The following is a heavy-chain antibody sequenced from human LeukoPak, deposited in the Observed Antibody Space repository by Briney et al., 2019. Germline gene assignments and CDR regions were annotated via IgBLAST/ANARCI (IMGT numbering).Heavy chain of an antibody. V-gene: IGHV1-69*13. Sequence: EASVKVSCQASGGTLSSYAISWVRQAPGQGLEWMGGIIPIFGTANYAQKFQGRVTITADESTSTAYMELSSLRSEDTAVYYCARDRRYCSSTSCYTFDSDYWGQGTLVTVSS. CDR3: ARDRRYCSSTSCYTFDSDY. CDR2: IIPIFGTA. D-gene: IGHD2-2*02. J-gene: IGHJ4*02. CDR1: GGTLSSYA.